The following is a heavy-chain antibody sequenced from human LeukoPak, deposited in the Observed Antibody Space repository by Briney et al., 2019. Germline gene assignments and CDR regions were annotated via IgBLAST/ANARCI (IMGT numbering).Heavy chain of an antibody. Sequence: SETLSLTYTVSGGSISSSSYYWGWIRQPPGKGLERIGSIYYSGSTYYNPSLKSRVTISVDTSKNQFSLKLSSVTAADTAVYYCARQRVVVPAAGDWFDPWGQGTLVTVSS. CDR2: IYYSGST. CDR3: ARQRVVVPAAGDWFDP. CDR1: GGSISSSSYY. D-gene: IGHD2-2*01. V-gene: IGHV4-39*01. J-gene: IGHJ5*02.